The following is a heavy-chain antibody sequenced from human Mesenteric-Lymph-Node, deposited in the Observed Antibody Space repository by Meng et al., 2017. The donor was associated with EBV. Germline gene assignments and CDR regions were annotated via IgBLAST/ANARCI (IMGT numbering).Heavy chain of an antibody. CDR1: GAAVISGSHC. Sequence: VQLQGAGPGLVQPSDTLSLTCTVAGAAVISGSHCLSWIRQPPGKGLEWIGYVYYSGTTDYNPSLKSRVAISVDTSKNQVSLKMYSVTAADTATYYYARATTWGGGEDYWGQGTLVTVSS. CDR2: VYYSGTT. V-gene: IGHV4-61*01. CDR3: ARATTWGGGEDY. J-gene: IGHJ4*02. D-gene: IGHD3-16*01.